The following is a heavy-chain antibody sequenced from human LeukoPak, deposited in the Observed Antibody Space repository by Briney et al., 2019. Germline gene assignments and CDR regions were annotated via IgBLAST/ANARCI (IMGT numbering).Heavy chain of an antibody. Sequence: GGSLRLSCAASGFTFTTYWMSWVRQAPGKGLEWVANIKQDGTERYYVDSVKGRFTISRDNSKNTLYLQMNSLRAEDTAVYYCAKEIGWETWAYYYMDVWGKGTTVTVSS. D-gene: IGHD1-26*01. V-gene: IGHV3-7*01. J-gene: IGHJ6*03. CDR1: GFTFTTYW. CDR3: AKEIGWETWAYYYMDV. CDR2: IKQDGTER.